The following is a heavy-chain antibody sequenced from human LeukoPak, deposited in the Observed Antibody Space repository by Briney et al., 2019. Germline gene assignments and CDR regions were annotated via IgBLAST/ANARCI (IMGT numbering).Heavy chain of an antibody. D-gene: IGHD5-24*01. CDR3: ARDNSRDGYNLLDY. V-gene: IGHV1-2*02. CDR1: GYTFTDFF. J-gene: IGHJ4*02. Sequence: ASVKVSCKASGYTFTDFFFHWVRQAPGQGLEWVGWIDPNSGDTNYAQKFQGRVTMTRDTSINTAYMDLTRLRSDDTAVYYCARDNSRDGYNLLDYWGQGTLVTVSS. CDR2: IDPNSGDT.